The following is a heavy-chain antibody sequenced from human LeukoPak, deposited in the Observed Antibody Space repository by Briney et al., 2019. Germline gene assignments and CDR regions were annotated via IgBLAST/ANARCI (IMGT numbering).Heavy chain of an antibody. CDR2: IYYDGNTQ. CDR3: ARWCAGRTSDY. D-gene: IGHD2-8*01. CDR1: GFTSSSNG. Sequence: PGGSLRLSCAASGFTSSSNGMHWVRQAPGKGLEWVAVIYYDGNTQYYADSVKGRFTISRDNFKNTLFLQMNSLRADDTAVYYCARWCAGRTSDYWGQGTLVTVSS. V-gene: IGHV3-33*01. J-gene: IGHJ4*02.